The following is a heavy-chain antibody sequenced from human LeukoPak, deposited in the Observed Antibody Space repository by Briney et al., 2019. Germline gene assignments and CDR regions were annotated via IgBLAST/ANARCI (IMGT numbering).Heavy chain of an antibody. CDR1: GGSISSSSYY. CDR2: IYYSGSI. CDR3: ARVLAVALFHNWFDP. D-gene: IGHD6-19*01. V-gene: IGHV4-39*01. Sequence: SETLSLTCTVSGGSISSSSYYWGWIRQPPGKGLEWIGSIYYSGSIYYNPSLKSRVTISVDTSKNQFSLKLSSVTAADTAVYYCARVLAVALFHNWFDPWGQGTLVTVSS. J-gene: IGHJ5*02.